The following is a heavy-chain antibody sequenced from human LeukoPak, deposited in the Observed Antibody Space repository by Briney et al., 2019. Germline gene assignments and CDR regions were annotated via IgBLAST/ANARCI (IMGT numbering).Heavy chain of an antibody. J-gene: IGHJ4*02. D-gene: IGHD3-22*01. CDR3: ASQTIRDSSGYYYNYLDS. CDR1: GFTFSIYA. Sequence: GGSLRLSCAASGFTFSIYAMHWVRQAPGKGLEWVAVISYDGSNKYYADSVKGRFTISRDNSKNTLYLQMNSLRAEDTAVYYCASQTIRDSSGYYYNYLDSWGQGTLVTVSS. CDR2: ISYDGSNK. V-gene: IGHV3-30-3*01.